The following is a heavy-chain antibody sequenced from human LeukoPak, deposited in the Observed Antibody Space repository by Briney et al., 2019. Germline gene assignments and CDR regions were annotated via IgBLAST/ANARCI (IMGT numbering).Heavy chain of an antibody. V-gene: IGHV3-53*05. J-gene: IGHJ4*02. CDR2: IYSGGTT. CDR3: AKDLRQYYYESSGYYLDY. D-gene: IGHD3-22*01. Sequence: GGSLRLSCAASGFSVSSKYMSWVRQPAGKGLEWVSVIYSGGTTFYADSVKGRFTISRDNSKNTLYLQMNSLRAEDTAVYYCAKDLRQYYYESSGYYLDYWGQGTLVTVSS. CDR1: GFSVSSKY.